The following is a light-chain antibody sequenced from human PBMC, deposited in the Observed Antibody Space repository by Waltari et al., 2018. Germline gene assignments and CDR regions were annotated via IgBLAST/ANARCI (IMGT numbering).Light chain of an antibody. V-gene: IGKV1-5*01. J-gene: IGKJ1*01. CDR2: DAS. CDR1: QSIGSS. Sequence: DIQMAQAPSTLSASVGDRVTITFRASQSIGSSLAWYQQKLGEAPKLLIYDASSFERGVPSRFSGSGSGTDFTLSISSLQPDDFATYYCQQYHSYSPSFGQGTKVEMK. CDR3: QQYHSYSPS.